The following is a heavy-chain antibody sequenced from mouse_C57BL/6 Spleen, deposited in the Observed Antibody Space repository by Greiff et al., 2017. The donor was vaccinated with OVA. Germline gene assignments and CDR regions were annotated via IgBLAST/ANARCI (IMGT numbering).Heavy chain of an antibody. Sequence: EVMLVEFGGGLVKPGGSLKLSCAASGFTFSSYTMSWVRQTPEKRLEWVATISGGGGNTYYPDSVKGRFTISRDNAKNTLYLQMSSLRSEDTAVYYCARLYGNYDFDYWGQGTTLTVSS. CDR3: ARLYGNYDFDY. CDR1: GFTFSSYT. J-gene: IGHJ2*01. CDR2: ISGGGGNT. D-gene: IGHD2-1*01. V-gene: IGHV5-9*01.